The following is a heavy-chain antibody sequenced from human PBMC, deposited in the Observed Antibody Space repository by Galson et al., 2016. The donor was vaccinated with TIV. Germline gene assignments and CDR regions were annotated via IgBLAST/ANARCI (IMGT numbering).Heavy chain of an antibody. CDR3: VRAETPNNADE. Sequence: SLRLSCAASGFTVQRNFMSWVRQAPGKGLEWVSIIYPDGATFYAESMKGRFGISRDTSQNTLSLQMNSLRAEDTALYYCVRAETPNNADEWGPGTLVTVSS. CDR2: IYPDGAT. CDR1: GFTVQRNF. D-gene: IGHD1-14*01. V-gene: IGHV3-53*01. J-gene: IGHJ4*02.